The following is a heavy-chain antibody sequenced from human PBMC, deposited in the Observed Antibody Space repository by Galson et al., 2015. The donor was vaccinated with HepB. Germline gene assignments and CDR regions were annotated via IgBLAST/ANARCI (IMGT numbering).Heavy chain of an antibody. CDR1: AFALEDSV. J-gene: IGHJ5*02. CDR2: SNWSGDRT. D-gene: IGHD3-16*01. V-gene: IGHV3-20*04. CDR3: ARANDYVWGSYMGFDP. Sequence: SLRLSCPDSAFALEDSVMICAPQTQRKGLESVSGSNWSGDRTAYAPFVKGRFTISRDNAKNILYLQMNSLRGEDTALYYCARANDYVWGSYMGFDPRGQGTLVTVSS.